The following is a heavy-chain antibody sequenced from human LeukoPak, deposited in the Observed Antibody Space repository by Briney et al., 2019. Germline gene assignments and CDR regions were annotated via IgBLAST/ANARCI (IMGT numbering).Heavy chain of an antibody. J-gene: IGHJ3*02. CDR2: IYSDGST. V-gene: IGHV3-66*02. CDR3: ARDWPKKGYAFDI. Sequence: GGSLRLSCAASGFTVSSNYMSWVRQAPGKGLEWVSVIYSDGSTYYADSVKGRFTISRDNSKNTLYLQMNSLRAEDTAVYYCARDWPKKGYAFDIWGQGTMVTVSS. CDR1: GFTVSSNY. D-gene: IGHD2-21*01.